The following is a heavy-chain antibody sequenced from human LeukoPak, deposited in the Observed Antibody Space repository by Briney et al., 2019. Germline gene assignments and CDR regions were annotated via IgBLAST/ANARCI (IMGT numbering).Heavy chain of an antibody. CDR3: ARELGDMDV. D-gene: IGHD3-3*01. Sequence: GGSLRLSCAASGFTFNIHWMHWVRQAPGKGLVWVAGISGDGTVPKYAESVKGRFTISRDNGENTLYLQMNSLRNEDTALYYCARELGDMDVWGKGTTVTVSS. CDR1: GFTFNIHW. CDR2: ISGDGTVP. J-gene: IGHJ6*03. V-gene: IGHV3-74*01.